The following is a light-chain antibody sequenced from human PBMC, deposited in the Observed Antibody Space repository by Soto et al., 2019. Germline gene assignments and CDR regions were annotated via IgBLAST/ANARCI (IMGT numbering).Light chain of an antibody. V-gene: IGLV2-8*01. J-gene: IGLJ2*01. CDR1: SSDIGTHGY. CDR2: EVT. CDR3: SSYAGSNNLV. Sequence: QSALTQPPSASGSPGQSVTISCTGTSSDIGTHGYVSWYQQHPGKAPKLMIHEVTKRPSGVPDRFSGSKSGNTASLTVSGLQGEDEADYYCSSYAGSNNLVFGGGTKLTVL.